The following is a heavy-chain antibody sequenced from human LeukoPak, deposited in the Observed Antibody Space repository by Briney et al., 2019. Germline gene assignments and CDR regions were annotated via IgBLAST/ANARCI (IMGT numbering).Heavy chain of an antibody. CDR1: GFTFSGHW. J-gene: IGHJ4*02. D-gene: IGHD6-6*01. Sequence: PGGSLRLSCAASGFTFSGHWMSWVRQAPGKGLEWVANINQGGSDKYYVDSVKGRFTISRDNANNLLYLQMNSLRGEDTAVYYCTRDRSCAEDDWGQGKLVSVSS. CDR3: TRDRSCAEDD. CDR2: INQGGSDK. V-gene: IGHV3-7*01.